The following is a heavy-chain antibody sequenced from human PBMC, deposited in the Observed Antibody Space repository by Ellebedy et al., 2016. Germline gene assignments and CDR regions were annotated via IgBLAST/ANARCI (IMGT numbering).Heavy chain of an antibody. V-gene: IGHV4-38-2*02. D-gene: IGHD3-10*01. CDR1: GHSISGGDY. CDR2: ISHSGNT. CDR3: ARDIVRLDP. J-gene: IGHJ5*02. Sequence: SETLSLXXNVSGHSISGGDYWSCIRQPPGKGLEWIGSISHSGNTHYNPSLRGRVLISVDTSKNQFSLKMNSVTAADTAVYYCARDIVRLDPWGQGTLVTVSS.